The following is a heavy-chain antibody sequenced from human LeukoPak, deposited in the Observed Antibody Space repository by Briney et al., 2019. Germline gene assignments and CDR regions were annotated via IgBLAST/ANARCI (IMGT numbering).Heavy chain of an antibody. Sequence: PSETLSLACAVSGGSISSSYWWSWVRQPPGKGLEWIGEVYHSVSTNYYPSLKSRVTISIEKSKNQFSLKLSSVTAADTAVYYCAREISTTGVNWFDPWGQGTLVTVSS. CDR2: VYHSVST. V-gene: IGHV4-4*02. CDR3: AREISTTGVNWFDP. D-gene: IGHD4-17*01. CDR1: GGSISSSYW. J-gene: IGHJ5*02.